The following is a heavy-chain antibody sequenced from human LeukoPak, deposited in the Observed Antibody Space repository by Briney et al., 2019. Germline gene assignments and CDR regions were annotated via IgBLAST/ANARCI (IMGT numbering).Heavy chain of an antibody. CDR1: GGTFSSYA. CDR3: ARDSPYWPGHFDY. D-gene: IGHD2-15*01. V-gene: IGHV1-69*01. CDR2: IIPIFGTV. Sequence: GASVKVSXKASGGTFSSYAISWVRQAPGQGLEWMGGIIPIFGTVNYAQKFQGRVTITADESTSTAYMELSSLRSEDTAVYYCARDSPYWPGHFDYRGQGTLVTVSS. J-gene: IGHJ4*02.